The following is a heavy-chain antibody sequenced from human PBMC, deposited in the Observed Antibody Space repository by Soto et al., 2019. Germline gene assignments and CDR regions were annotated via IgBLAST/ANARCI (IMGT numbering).Heavy chain of an antibody. CDR2: IYYSGST. V-gene: IGHV4-31*03. J-gene: IGHJ4*02. D-gene: IGHD2-2*02. CDR1: GGSISSGGYY. CDR3: AFGLAGCSSTSCYTSFDY. Sequence: SETLSLTCTVSGGSISSGGYYWSWIRQHPGKGLEWIGYIYYSGSTYYNPSLKSRVTISVDTSKNQFSLKLSSVTAADTAVYYCAFGLAGCSSTSCYTSFDYWGQGTLVTVSS.